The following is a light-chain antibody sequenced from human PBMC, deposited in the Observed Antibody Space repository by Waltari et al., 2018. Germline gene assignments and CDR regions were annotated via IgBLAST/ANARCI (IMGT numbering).Light chain of an antibody. CDR3: SSYTSSSTYV. CDR2: DVS. Sequence: QSALTQPASVSGSPGQSIPISCTGTSSDVGGYNYVSWYQQHQGKAPKLMIYDVSNPPSGVSNRFYGSKSGNTASLNISGLQAEDEADYYCSSYTSSSTYVVGTGTKVTVL. J-gene: IGLJ1*01. V-gene: IGLV2-14*03. CDR1: SSDVGGYNY.